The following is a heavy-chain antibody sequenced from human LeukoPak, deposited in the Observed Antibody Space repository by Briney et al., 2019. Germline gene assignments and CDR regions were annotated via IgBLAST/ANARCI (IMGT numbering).Heavy chain of an antibody. D-gene: IGHD3-3*01. CDR3: ARGDYDFWSGYRTFDY. CDR2: INHSGST. Sequence: SETLSLTCTVSGGSISSYYWSWIRQPPGKGLEWIGEINHSGSTNYNPSLKSRVTISVDTSKNQFSLKLSSVTAADTAVYYCARGDYDFWSGYRTFDYWGQGTLVTVSS. CDR1: GGSISSYY. V-gene: IGHV4-34*01. J-gene: IGHJ4*02.